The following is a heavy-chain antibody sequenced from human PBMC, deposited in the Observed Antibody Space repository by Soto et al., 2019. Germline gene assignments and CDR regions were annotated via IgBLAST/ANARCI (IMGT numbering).Heavy chain of an antibody. Sequence: VESLKISCKGSGYRFTNYLIGWVRQMPRKGLEWMGIIYPGDSHTKYSPPFQGQVTISADKSISTAYLQWSRLKASDTAMYYCATQSLAARRDFYYYYGMDVWGQGTTVTVSS. CDR1: GYRFTNYL. J-gene: IGHJ6*02. D-gene: IGHD6-6*01. CDR3: ATQSLAARRDFYYYYGMDV. V-gene: IGHV5-51*01. CDR2: IYPGDSHT.